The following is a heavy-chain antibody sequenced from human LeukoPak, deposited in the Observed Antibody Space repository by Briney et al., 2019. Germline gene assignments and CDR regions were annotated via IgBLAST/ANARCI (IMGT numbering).Heavy chain of an antibody. Sequence: SETLSLTCTVSGGSISTYYWNWIRQPPGKGLEWIGSIYYSGSTYYNPSLKSRVTISVDTSKNQFSLKLSSVTAADTAVYYCARDQYYYGSGIRYFDYWGQGTLVTVSS. V-gene: IGHV4-59*12. CDR1: GGSISTYY. CDR3: ARDQYYYGSGIRYFDY. D-gene: IGHD3-10*01. J-gene: IGHJ4*02. CDR2: IYYSGST.